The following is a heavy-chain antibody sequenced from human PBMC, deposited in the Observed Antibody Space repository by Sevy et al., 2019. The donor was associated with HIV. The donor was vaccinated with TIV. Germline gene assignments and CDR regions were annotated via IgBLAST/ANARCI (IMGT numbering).Heavy chain of an antibody. CDR3: ARDLGATERDYYFDY. CDR2: IYTSGST. V-gene: IGHV4-4*07. D-gene: IGHD5-12*01. J-gene: IGHJ4*02. Sequence: SETLSLTCTVSGGSISSYYWSWIRQPAGKGLEWIGRIYTSGSTNYNPSLKSRVTMSVDTSKNQFSLKLSSVTAADTAVYYCARDLGATERDYYFDYWGQGTRVTVSS. CDR1: GGSISSYY.